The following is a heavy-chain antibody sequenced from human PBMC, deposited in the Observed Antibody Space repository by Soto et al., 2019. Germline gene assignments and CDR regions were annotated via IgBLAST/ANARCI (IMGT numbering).Heavy chain of an antibody. CDR2: IIPIVGTG. Sequence: QVQLVQSGAEVRKPGSSVTVSCKASGGTFSNYAISWVRQAPGQGLEWMGGIIPIVGTGSYAQKFQGRVTITADEPTTTAYMERSSLRFEDTAVYYCARLVILVPTASTHYYYQMDVWGPGTTVTVSS. D-gene: IGHD2-2*01. CDR1: GGTFSNYA. V-gene: IGHV1-69*01. CDR3: ARLVILVPTASTHYYYQMDV. J-gene: IGHJ6*02.